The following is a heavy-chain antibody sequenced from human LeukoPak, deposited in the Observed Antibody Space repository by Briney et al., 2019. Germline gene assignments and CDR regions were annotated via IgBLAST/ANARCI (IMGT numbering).Heavy chain of an antibody. D-gene: IGHD6-19*01. V-gene: IGHV3-53*01. CDR1: GFTVSSNY. CDR3: ASPTSGQSFDI. CDR2: IYTGGNT. Sequence: QPGGSLRLSCAASGFTVSSNYMNWVRQAPGKGLEWVSVIYTGGNTYYADSVKGRFTISRDNSKNTLYLQMHSLRAEDTAVYYCASPTSGQSFDIWGQGTMVTVFS. J-gene: IGHJ3*02.